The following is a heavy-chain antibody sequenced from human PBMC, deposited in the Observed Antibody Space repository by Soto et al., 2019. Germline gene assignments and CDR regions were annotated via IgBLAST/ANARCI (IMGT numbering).Heavy chain of an antibody. J-gene: IGHJ6*02. Sequence: QVQLVQSGAEVKKPGASVKVSCKVSGYTLTELSMHWVRQAPGKGLEWMGGFDPEDGETIYAQKFQGRVTMTEDTSTYTAYMELRSLRSEDTAVYYWATVGGCGGDCYSQYYGMDVWGQGTTVTVSS. D-gene: IGHD2-21*02. V-gene: IGHV1-24*01. CDR1: GYTLTELS. CDR3: ATVGGCGGDCYSQYYGMDV. CDR2: FDPEDGET.